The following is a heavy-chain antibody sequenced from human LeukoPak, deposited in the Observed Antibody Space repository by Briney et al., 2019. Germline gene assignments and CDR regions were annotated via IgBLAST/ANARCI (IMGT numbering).Heavy chain of an antibody. CDR1: GLTFSDAW. CDR2: IRNDRIT. V-gene: IGHV3-15*01. D-gene: IGHD5-12*01. J-gene: IGHJ4*02. Sequence: GGSLRLSCVLSGLTFSDAWMSGVRQAPGKGLEWVGRIRNDRITDYAAPVQGRFSISRDNSKNTFYLQMNSLRTEDTGMYFCTWMATIFTVDYWGQGTLVTVFS. CDR3: TWMATIFTVDY.